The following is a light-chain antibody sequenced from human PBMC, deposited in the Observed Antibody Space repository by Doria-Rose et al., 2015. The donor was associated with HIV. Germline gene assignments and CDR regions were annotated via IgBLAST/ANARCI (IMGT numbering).Light chain of an antibody. V-gene: IGLV2-11*01. CDR3: SSYTSSNSVV. Sequence: QSVLIQPRSVSGSPGQSVTISCTGTNSDVGGYNYVSWYQQHPGKAPKLMIYDVSERPSGVPDRVSGSKSGNTASLTISRLQAEDEADYYCSSYTSSNSVVFGGGTKLTVL. CDR2: DVS. J-gene: IGLJ2*01. CDR1: NSDVGGYNY.